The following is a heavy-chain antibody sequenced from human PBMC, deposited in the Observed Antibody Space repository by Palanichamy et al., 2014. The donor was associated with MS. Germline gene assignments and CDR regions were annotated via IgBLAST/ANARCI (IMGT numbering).Heavy chain of an antibody. Sequence: EVQLLESGGGLVQPGGSLRLSCAASGFASSSCDMTWVRQAPGKGLEWVSSLHGNGQSTYYAGSVKGRFTISRDLSKNTVYLQMNTLRAEDTAMYYCAKLDCSGGSCLHYWGQGTLVTVSS. CDR3: AKLDCSGGSCLHY. J-gene: IGHJ4*02. D-gene: IGHD2-15*01. CDR1: GFASSSCD. V-gene: IGHV3-23*01. CDR2: LHGNGQST.